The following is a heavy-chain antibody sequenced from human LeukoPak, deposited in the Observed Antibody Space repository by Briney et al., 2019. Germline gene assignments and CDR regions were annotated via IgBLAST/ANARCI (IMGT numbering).Heavy chain of an antibody. Sequence: GGSLRLSCSASGFTFTDCYMSWIRQAPGKGLEWVSYISPSGTVIYYGDSVKGRFAISRDNAKKSLYLQMNSLRAEDTAVYYCARDYNCWGQGTLVTVSS. CDR1: GFTFTDCY. V-gene: IGHV3-11*01. CDR3: ARDYNC. D-gene: IGHD3-10*01. J-gene: IGHJ4*02. CDR2: ISPSGTVI.